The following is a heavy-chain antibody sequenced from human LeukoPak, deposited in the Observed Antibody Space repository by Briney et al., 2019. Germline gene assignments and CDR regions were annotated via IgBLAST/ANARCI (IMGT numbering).Heavy chain of an antibody. J-gene: IGHJ6*03. D-gene: IGHD2-21*01. Sequence: GESLKISCAASGFTVSSNYMSWVRQAPGKGLEWVSVIYSGGSTYYADSVKGRFTISRDNSKNTLYLQMNSLRAEDTAVYYCARERVSQHYYYYMDVWGKGTTVTISS. V-gene: IGHV3-66*01. CDR1: GFTVSSNY. CDR3: ARERVSQHYYYYMDV. CDR2: IYSGGST.